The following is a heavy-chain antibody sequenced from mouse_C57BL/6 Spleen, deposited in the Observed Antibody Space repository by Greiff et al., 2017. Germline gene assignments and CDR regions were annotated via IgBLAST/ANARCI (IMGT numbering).Heavy chain of an antibody. CDR2: IYPGDGDT. V-gene: IGHV1-82*01. Sequence: VQLQESGPELVKPGASVKISCKACGYAFSSSWMNWVKQRPGKGLEWIGRIYPGDGDTNYNGKFKGKAPLTAEKSSSTADMQLSSLTSEDSAVDFCARGTTVVDWYFDVWGTGTTVTVSS. J-gene: IGHJ1*03. D-gene: IGHD1-1*01. CDR1: GYAFSSSW. CDR3: ARGTTVVDWYFDV.